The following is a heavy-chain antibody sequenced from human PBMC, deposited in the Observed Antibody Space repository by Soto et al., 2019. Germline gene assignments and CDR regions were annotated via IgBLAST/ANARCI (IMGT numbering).Heavy chain of an antibody. J-gene: IGHJ5*02. V-gene: IGHV3-48*03. CDR2: ISSSGSTI. Sequence: GGSLRLSCAASGFTFSSYEMNWVRQAPGKGLEWVSYISSSGSTIYYADSVKGRFTISRDNAKNSLYLQMNSLRAEDTAVYYCARDFSKRSIVGAVYNWFDPWGQGTLATVSS. D-gene: IGHD1-26*01. CDR1: GFTFSSYE. CDR3: ARDFSKRSIVGAVYNWFDP.